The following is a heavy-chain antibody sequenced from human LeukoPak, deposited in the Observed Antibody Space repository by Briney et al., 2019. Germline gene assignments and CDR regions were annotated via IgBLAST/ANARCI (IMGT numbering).Heavy chain of an antibody. CDR3: ARDPTPITIFGVVTAVYFDY. CDR2: IYYSGST. Sequence: SETLSLTCTVSGGSISSYYWSWIRQPPGKGLEWIGYIYYSGSTNYNPSLKSRVTMSVDTSKNQFSLKLSSVTAADTAVYYCARDPTPITIFGVVTAVYFDYWGQGTLVTVSS. D-gene: IGHD3-3*01. V-gene: IGHV4-59*12. CDR1: GGSISSYY. J-gene: IGHJ4*02.